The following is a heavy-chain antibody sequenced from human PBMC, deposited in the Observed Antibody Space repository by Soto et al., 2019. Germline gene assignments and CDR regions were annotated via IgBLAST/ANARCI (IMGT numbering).Heavy chain of an antibody. CDR3: ARSIGDDIHWPLSRINSWFDP. Sequence: SETLVITCALSCGSFKCYYWRWIRQIPWKVLDLIGEINHSGNTNYNPSLKSRVSIVADTSKSQCSLRLYYLTAADTAVYYCARSIGDDIHWPLSRINSWFDPWGRWTLVIVSS. V-gene: IGHV4-34*01. CDR2: INHSGNT. J-gene: IGHJ5*01. CDR1: CGSFKCYY. D-gene: IGHD3-10*01.